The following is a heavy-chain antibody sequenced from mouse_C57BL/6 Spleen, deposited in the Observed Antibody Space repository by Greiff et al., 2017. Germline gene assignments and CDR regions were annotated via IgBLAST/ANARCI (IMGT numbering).Heavy chain of an antibody. CDR1: GYAFSSSW. D-gene: IGHD1-1*01. CDR2: IYPGDGDT. V-gene: IGHV1-82*01. J-gene: IGHJ2*01. Sequence: VKLMESGPELVKPGASVKISCKASGYAFSSSWMNWVKQRPGKGLEWIGRIYPGDGDTNYNGKFKGKATLTADKSSSTAYMQLSSLTSEDSAVYFCARSSITTVVAFDYWGQGTTLTVSS. CDR3: ARSSITTVVAFDY.